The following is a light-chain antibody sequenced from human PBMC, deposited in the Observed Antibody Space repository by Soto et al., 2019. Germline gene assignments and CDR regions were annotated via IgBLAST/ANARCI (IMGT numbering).Light chain of an antibody. Sequence: EIVLTQSPATLSLSPGERATLSCGASQSVSSSYLAWYQQKPGLAPRLLIYDASSRATGIPERFSGSGSGTDFTLTISRLEPEDFAVSYCQQYGSSPQTFGQGTKVAIK. V-gene: IGKV3D-20*01. CDR1: QSVSSSY. J-gene: IGKJ1*01. CDR3: QQYGSSPQT. CDR2: DAS.